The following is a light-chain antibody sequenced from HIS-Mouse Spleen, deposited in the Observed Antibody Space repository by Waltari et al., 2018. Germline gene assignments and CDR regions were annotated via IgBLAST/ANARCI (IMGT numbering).Light chain of an antibody. Sequence: QSALTQPRSVSGSPGQSVTISCTVTSSDVGGYNYVSWYQQHPGKAPKLMIYEVSKRPSGVPDRFSGSKSGNTASLTVSGLQAEDEADYYCSSYAGSNNLVFGGGTKLTVL. V-gene: IGLV2-8*01. CDR3: SSYAGSNNLV. J-gene: IGLJ2*01. CDR1: SSDVGGYNY. CDR2: EVS.